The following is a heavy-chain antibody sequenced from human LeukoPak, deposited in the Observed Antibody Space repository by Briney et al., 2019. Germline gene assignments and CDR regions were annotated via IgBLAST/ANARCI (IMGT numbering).Heavy chain of an antibody. J-gene: IGHJ4*02. CDR3: ARDSGSGNNDY. D-gene: IGHD1-26*01. Sequence: GASVTVSCTASGYTFTSYAIHWVRQAPGQRLEWMGWISAGNGNTKYSQNFQGRVTFISNTSATTAFMGLSSLRSEDAAVYYCARDSGSGNNDYWGQGTLVTVSS. CDR1: GYTFTSYA. V-gene: IGHV1-3*01. CDR2: ISAGNGNT.